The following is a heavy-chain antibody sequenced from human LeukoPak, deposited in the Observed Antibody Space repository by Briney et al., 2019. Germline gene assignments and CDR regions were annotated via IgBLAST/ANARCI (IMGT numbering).Heavy chain of an antibody. Sequence: GGSLRLSCAASGFTFSTSWMHWVRQAPGKGLVWVSRVNSDGTTIDYADSVKGRFTISRDNAKNTLYLQMNSLRDEDTAVYYCARAGYYRFDYWGQGTLVTVSS. D-gene: IGHD2/OR15-2a*01. J-gene: IGHJ4*02. V-gene: IGHV3-74*01. CDR2: VNSDGTTI. CDR1: GFTFSTSW. CDR3: ARAGYYRFDY.